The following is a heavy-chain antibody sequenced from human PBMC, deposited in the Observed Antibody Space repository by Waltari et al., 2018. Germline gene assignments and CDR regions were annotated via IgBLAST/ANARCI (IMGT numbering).Heavy chain of an antibody. CDR1: GGTFSSYA. D-gene: IGHD5-18*01. Sequence: QVQLVQSGAEVKKPGSSVKVSCKASGGTFSSYAISWVRQAPGKGLEWMGGIIPIFGTANYAQKFQGRVTITADGSTSTAYMELSSLRSEDTAVYYCARGEDTAMGGESWYFDRWGRGTLVTVSS. CDR3: ARGEDTAMGGESWYFDR. J-gene: IGHJ2*01. CDR2: IIPIFGTA. V-gene: IGHV1-69*01.